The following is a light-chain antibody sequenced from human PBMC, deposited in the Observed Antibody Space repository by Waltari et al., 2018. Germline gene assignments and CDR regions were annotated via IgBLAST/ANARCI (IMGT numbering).Light chain of an antibody. Sequence: QSVLTQPPSVSAAPGQKVTISFSGSSPNIAPNDVTWYPQLPGTAPKLLIYDNNKRPSGIPDRISASKSGTSAMLGIAGLQTGDEADYYCGTWDDSLRGGLFGGGTKLTVL. CDR3: GTWDDSLRGGL. V-gene: IGLV1-51*01. J-gene: IGLJ3*02. CDR1: SPNIAPND. CDR2: DNN.